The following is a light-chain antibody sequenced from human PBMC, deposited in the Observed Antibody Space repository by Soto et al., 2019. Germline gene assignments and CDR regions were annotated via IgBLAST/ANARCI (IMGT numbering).Light chain of an antibody. CDR2: HAS. J-gene: IGKJ4*01. CDR3: PRYGISLA. CDR1: QSVSNTY. Sequence: EVLMSRSPANQSLTTGERATLSCWASQSVSNTYLAWYQHKPGLAPRLLVYHASSRATGIPDRFSGSGSGTDFTLTISRLEPEDFAVYYCPRYGISLAFGGGTKVDIK. V-gene: IGKV3D-20*01.